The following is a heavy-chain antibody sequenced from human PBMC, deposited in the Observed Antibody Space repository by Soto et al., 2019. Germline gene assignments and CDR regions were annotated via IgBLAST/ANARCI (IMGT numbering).Heavy chain of an antibody. Sequence: GSGPTLVNPTETLTLTCTVSGFSLSNARMGVSWIRQPPGKALEWLAHIFSNDEKSYSTSLKSRLTISKDTSKSQVVLTMTNMDPVDTATYYCARIPPRRHYDFWSGYYKRYYYGMDVWGQGTTVTVSS. D-gene: IGHD3-3*01. V-gene: IGHV2-26*01. CDR1: GFSLSNARMG. J-gene: IGHJ6*02. CDR2: IFSNDEK. CDR3: ARIPPRRHYDFWSGYYKRYYYGMDV.